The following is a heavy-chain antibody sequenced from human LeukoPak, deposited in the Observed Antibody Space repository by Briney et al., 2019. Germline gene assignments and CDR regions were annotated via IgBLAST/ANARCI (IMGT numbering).Heavy chain of an antibody. J-gene: IGHJ4*02. Sequence: GGSLRLSCAASGFTFSSYSMNWVRQAPGKGLEWVSHIGSSSSSIYYADSVKGRFTVSRDDAKNSLFLQMNSLRDEDTAVYYCARGSFWSFDYWGQGTLVTVSS. D-gene: IGHD1-26*01. V-gene: IGHV3-48*02. CDR3: ARGSFWSFDY. CDR2: IGSSSSSI. CDR1: GFTFSSYS.